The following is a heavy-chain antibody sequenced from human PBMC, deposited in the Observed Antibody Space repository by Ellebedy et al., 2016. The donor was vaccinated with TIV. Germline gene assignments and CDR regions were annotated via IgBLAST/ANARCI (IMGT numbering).Heavy chain of an antibody. CDR1: GFTFSSYA. V-gene: IGHV3-30-3*01. J-gene: IGHJ4*02. Sequence: GESLKISCAASGFTFSSYAMHWVRQAPGKGLEWVAVISYDGSNKYYADSVKGRFTISRDNSKNTLYPQMNSLRAEDTAVYYCARGHRDGYNPAPTAFDYWGQGTLVTVSS. D-gene: IGHD5-24*01. CDR2: ISYDGSNK. CDR3: ARGHRDGYNPAPTAFDY.